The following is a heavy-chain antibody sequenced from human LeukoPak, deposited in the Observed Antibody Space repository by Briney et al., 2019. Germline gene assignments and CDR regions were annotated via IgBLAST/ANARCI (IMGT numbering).Heavy chain of an antibody. D-gene: IGHD2-2*01. Sequence: PGGSLRLSCAASGFTFSDYYMTWIRQAPGKGLEWVSYISSSGSTISYADSVKGRFTISRDNAKNSLYLQMNSLRAEDTAVYYCAKASYCSSTSCPLDYWGQGTLVTVSS. CDR2: ISSSGSTI. V-gene: IGHV3-11*01. J-gene: IGHJ4*02. CDR3: AKASYCSSTSCPLDY. CDR1: GFTFSDYY.